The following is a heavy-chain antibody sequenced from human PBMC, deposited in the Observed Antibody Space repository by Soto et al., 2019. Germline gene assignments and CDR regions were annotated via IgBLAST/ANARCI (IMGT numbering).Heavy chain of an antibody. CDR1: GFTFSSYA. V-gene: IGHV3-23*01. CDR2: ISGSGGST. J-gene: IGHJ4*02. D-gene: IGHD3-22*01. Sequence: EVQLLESGGGLVQPGGSLRLSCAASGFTFSSYAMSWVRQAPGKGLEWVSAISGSGGSTYYADSVKGRFTISRDNSKNTLYLQMNSLRAEDTAVYYCATTPAPPHYYDSSGPHYWGLGTLVTVSS. CDR3: ATTPAPPHYYDSSGPHY.